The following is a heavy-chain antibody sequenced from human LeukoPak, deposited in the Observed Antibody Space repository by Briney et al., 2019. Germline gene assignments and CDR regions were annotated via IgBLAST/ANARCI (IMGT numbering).Heavy chain of an antibody. V-gene: IGHV1-24*01. Sequence: ASVKVSCKVSGYTLTELSMHWVRQAPGKGLEWMGGFDPEDGETTYAQRFQGRVTMTEDTSTDTAYMELSSLRSEDTAVYYCATDLTYYFDYWGQGTLVTVSS. CDR1: GYTLTELS. CDR3: ATDLTYYFDY. CDR2: FDPEDGET. J-gene: IGHJ4*02. D-gene: IGHD3-9*01.